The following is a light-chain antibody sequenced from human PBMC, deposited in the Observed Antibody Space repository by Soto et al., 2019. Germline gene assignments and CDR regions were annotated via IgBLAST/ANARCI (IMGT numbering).Light chain of an antibody. Sequence: EIVLTQSPATLSLPPGERATLSCRASQSVGGYLDWYQQKPGQAPRLLIYDASNRASGIPARFSGSGSGTDFTLTISSLEPEDLAVYYCHQRSNWPPLTFGGGTKVELK. CDR3: HQRSNWPPLT. V-gene: IGKV3-11*01. CDR1: QSVGGY. J-gene: IGKJ4*01. CDR2: DAS.